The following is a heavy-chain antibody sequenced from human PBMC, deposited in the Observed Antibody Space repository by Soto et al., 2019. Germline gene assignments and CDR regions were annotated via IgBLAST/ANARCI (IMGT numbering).Heavy chain of an antibody. J-gene: IGHJ4*02. CDR2: INAGNGNT. D-gene: IGHD6-19*01. V-gene: IGHV1-3*01. Sequence: QVQLVQSGAEVKKPGASVKVSCKASGYTFTSYAMHWVRQAPGQRLEWMGWINAGNGNTKYSQKFQGRVTITRDTSASTAYMELSSLRSEDTTEYYCAREGLGAGNKRYFGLGGCWGQGNLVTVSS. CDR3: AREGLGAGNKRYFGLGGC. CDR1: GYTFTSYA.